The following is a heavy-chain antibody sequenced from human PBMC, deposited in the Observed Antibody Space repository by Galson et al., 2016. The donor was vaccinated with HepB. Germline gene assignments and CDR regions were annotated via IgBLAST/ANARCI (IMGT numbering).Heavy chain of an antibody. CDR2: IDPSDSYT. CDR3: ARSGADNKITPIHS. Sequence: QSGAEVKKPGESLRISCKGSGYNFHTYWITWVRQVSGKGLEWMGRIDPSDSYTKYSPSFQGQVIISVDMSINTAYLQWSSLKSSDTAVYYCARSGADNKITPIHSWGQGTLVTVSS. V-gene: IGHV5-10-1*01. CDR1: GYNFHTYW. J-gene: IGHJ4*02. D-gene: IGHD5-18*01.